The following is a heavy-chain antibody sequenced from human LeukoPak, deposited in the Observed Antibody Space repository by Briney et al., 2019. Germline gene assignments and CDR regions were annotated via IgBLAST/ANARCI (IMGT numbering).Heavy chain of an antibody. D-gene: IGHD4-23*01. V-gene: IGHV4-31*03. J-gene: IGHJ4*02. CDR1: GGSISSGGNY. CDR2: TYYTGST. Sequence: SETLSLTCTVSGGSISSGGNYWSWIREHPGKGLEWSGDTYYTGSTYYNPSLKSRVTISVDTTKYQFTLKLSSVTAAATDVYSCASARDYGGNLYYFDYWGQRTLVTVSS. CDR3: ASARDYGGNLYYFDY.